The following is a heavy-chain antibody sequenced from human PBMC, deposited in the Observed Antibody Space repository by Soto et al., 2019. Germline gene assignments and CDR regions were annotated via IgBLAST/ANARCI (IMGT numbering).Heavy chain of an antibody. J-gene: IGHJ3*02. CDR2: FDPEDGET. CDR3: ATARYDDVWGSYRSDAFDI. D-gene: IGHD3-16*02. V-gene: IGHV1-24*01. Sequence: ASVKVACKVSGYTLPELSMHWVRQAPGKGLEWMGGFDPEDGETIYAQKFQGRVTMTEDTSTDTAYMELSSLRSEDTAVHYCATARYDDVWGSYRSDAFDIWGQGTMVTVSS. CDR1: GYTLPELS.